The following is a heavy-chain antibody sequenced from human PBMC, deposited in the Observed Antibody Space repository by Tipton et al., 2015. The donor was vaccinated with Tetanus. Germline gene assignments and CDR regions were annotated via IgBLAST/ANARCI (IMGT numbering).Heavy chain of an antibody. D-gene: IGHD6-6*01. Sequence: QVQLVQSGAEVKKPGASVKLSCKSPGHTFNTYYIHWVRQAPGQGLEWMGTINPTGSFTRSAPSFQGRVTLTRDPSTSAVYMEVSSLRSDGTAIYYFATGRDQFSSSFPFAYRGQGTLVTVSS. CDR2: INPTGSFT. CDR3: ATGRDQFSSSFPFAY. CDR1: GHTFNTYY. J-gene: IGHJ4*02. V-gene: IGHV1-46*02.